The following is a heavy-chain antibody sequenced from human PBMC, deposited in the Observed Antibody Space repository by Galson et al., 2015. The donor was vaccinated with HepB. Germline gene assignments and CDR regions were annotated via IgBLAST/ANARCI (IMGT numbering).Heavy chain of an antibody. Sequence: SLRLSCAASGFTFSSYAMHWVRQAPGKGLEWVAVISYDGSNKYYADSVKGRFTISRDNSKNTLYLQMNSLRAEDTAVYYCARVGVGAIVVAYYFDYWGQGTLVTVSS. CDR1: GFTFSSYA. CDR3: ARVGVGAIVVAYYFDY. V-gene: IGHV3-30-3*01. J-gene: IGHJ4*02. D-gene: IGHD2-21*01. CDR2: ISYDGSNK.